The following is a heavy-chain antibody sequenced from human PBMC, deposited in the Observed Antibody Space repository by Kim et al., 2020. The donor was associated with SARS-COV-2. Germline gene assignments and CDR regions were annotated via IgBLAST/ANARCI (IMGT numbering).Heavy chain of an antibody. J-gene: IGHJ4*02. V-gene: IGHV3-9*01. Sequence: GYVDSVKGRFTISRDNAKNSLYLQMNSLRAEDTALYYCAKDIGYSSGLIDYWGQGTLVTVSS. D-gene: IGHD6-19*01. CDR3: AKDIGYSSGLIDY.